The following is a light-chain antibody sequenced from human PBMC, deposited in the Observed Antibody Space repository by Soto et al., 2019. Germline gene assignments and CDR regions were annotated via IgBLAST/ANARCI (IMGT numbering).Light chain of an antibody. V-gene: IGKV3-15*01. CDR2: GAS. J-gene: IGKJ3*01. Sequence: EIVMTQSPATLSVSPGERATLSCRASQSVGSNLAWYQQRPGQAPRLLIYGASTRATGIPARFSGSGSGTECTRTISSLQSEDFAVYYCQQYNNWPPSFTFGPGTKVDIK. CDR3: QQYNNWPPSFT. CDR1: QSVGSN.